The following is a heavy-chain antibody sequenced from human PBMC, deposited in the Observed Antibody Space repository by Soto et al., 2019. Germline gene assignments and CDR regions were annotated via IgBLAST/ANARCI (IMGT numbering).Heavy chain of an antibody. Sequence: QVQLVQSGAEVKKPGASVKVSCKASGYTLTGYYMHWVRQAPGQGLEWMGWVNPNSGGTNYAQKFQGWVTMTRDTSISTAYMELSRLRSDDTAVYYCATQRDYGDYGAFDYWGQGTLVTVSS. CDR2: VNPNSGGT. J-gene: IGHJ4*02. D-gene: IGHD4-17*01. CDR3: ATQRDYGDYGAFDY. CDR1: GYTLTGYY. V-gene: IGHV1-2*04.